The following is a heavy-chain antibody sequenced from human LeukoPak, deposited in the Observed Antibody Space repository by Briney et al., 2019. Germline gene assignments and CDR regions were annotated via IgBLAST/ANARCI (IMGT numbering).Heavy chain of an antibody. CDR3: ARVVTRELYDFWSQGYYYYYMDV. CDR2: MNPNSGNA. V-gene: IGHV1-8*03. CDR1: GYTFTSYD. D-gene: IGHD3-3*01. J-gene: IGHJ6*03. Sequence: GASVKVSCKASGYTFTSYDINWVRQATGQGLEWMGWMNPNSGNAGYAQKFQGRVTITRDTSASTAYMELSSLRSEDTAVYYCARVVTRELYDFWSQGYYYYYMDVWGKGTTVTVSS.